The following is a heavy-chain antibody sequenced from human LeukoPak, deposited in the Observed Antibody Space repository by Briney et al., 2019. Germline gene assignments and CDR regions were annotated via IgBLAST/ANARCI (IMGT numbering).Heavy chain of an antibody. Sequence: GGSLRLSCAASGFTFSNYIMHWVRQAPGKGLDWVAVILENGSYQYYADSVKGRFTISRDNSKNTLFLQMNNLRDEDTAIYYCARVQGGGFRTADYWGQGTLVAVSS. CDR2: ILENGSYQ. CDR3: ARVQGGGFRTADY. V-gene: IGHV3-30*04. CDR1: GFTFSNYI. J-gene: IGHJ4*02. D-gene: IGHD1-14*01.